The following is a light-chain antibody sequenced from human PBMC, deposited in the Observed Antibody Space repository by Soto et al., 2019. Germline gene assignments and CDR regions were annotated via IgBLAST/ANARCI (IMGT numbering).Light chain of an antibody. Sequence: DIQMTQSPSSLSASVGDRVTITCRASQSISSYLNWYQQKPGKAPKLLIYAASSLLSGVPSRFSGSGSGTDFTLTISSLQPEDFATYYCQQSYSTPRTFGQGTK. CDR3: QQSYSTPRT. V-gene: IGKV1-39*01. CDR1: QSISSY. J-gene: IGKJ1*01. CDR2: AAS.